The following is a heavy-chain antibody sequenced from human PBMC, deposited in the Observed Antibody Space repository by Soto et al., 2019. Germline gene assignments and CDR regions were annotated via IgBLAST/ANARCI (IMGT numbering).Heavy chain of an antibody. D-gene: IGHD3-22*01. CDR1: GFTFSSYA. V-gene: IGHV3-64D*06. CDR2: ISSNGGST. Sequence: GGSLRLSCSASGFTFSSYAMHWIRQAPGKGLEYVSAISSNGGSTYYADSVKGRFTISRDNSKNTLYLQMSSLRAEDTAVYYCVKTGGNYYDSSGSFDYWGQGTLVTVSS. J-gene: IGHJ4*02. CDR3: VKTGGNYYDSSGSFDY.